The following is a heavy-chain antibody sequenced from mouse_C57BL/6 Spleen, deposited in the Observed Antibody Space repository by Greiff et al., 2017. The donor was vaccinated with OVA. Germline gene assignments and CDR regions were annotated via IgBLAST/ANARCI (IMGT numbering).Heavy chain of an antibody. CDR3: ARKRKLYYGSSPDY. V-gene: IGHV1-55*01. CDR1: GYTFTSYW. D-gene: IGHD1-1*01. J-gene: IGHJ2*01. CDR2: IYPGSGST. Sequence: VQLQQSGAELVKPGASVKMSCKVSGYTFTSYWITWVKQRPGQGLEWIGDIYPGSGSTNYNEKFKSKATLTVDTSSSTAYMQLSSLTSEDSAVYYCARKRKLYYGSSPDYWGQGTTLTVSS.